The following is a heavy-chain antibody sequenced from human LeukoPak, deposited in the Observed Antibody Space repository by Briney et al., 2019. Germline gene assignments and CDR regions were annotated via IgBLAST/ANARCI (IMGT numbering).Heavy chain of an antibody. CDR1: GYTFTGYY. CDR2: INPNSGGT. J-gene: IGHJ5*02. Sequence: AASVKVSCKASGYTFTGYYMHWVRQVPGQGLEWMGRINPNSGGTNYAQKFQGRVTMTRDTSISTAHMELSRLRSDDTAVYYCARDRVRGNNWFDPWGQGTLVTVSS. D-gene: IGHD3-10*01. CDR3: ARDRVRGNNWFDP. V-gene: IGHV1-2*06.